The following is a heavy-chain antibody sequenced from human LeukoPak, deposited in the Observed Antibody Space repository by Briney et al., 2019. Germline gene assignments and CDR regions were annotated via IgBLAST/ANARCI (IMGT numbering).Heavy chain of an antibody. V-gene: IGHV4-38-2*02. D-gene: IGHD6-6*01. CDR3: ARGTYSSSSGDWFDP. CDR1: GYSISSGYY. J-gene: IGHJ5*02. CDR2: IYQSGST. Sequence: PSETLSLTCTVSGYSISSGYYWGWIRQPPGQGREWIGSIYQSGSTYYSASLKSRDTISVDTSKNQFSLKLSSVTAADTAVYYCARGTYSSSSGDWFDPWGQGTLVTVSS.